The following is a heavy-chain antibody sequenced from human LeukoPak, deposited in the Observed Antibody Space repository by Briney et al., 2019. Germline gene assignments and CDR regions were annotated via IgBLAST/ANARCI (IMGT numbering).Heavy chain of an antibody. J-gene: IGHJ4*02. Sequence: GGSLRLSCAASGSTFSSYGMHWVRQAPGKGLEWVAVISYDGSNKYYADSVKGRFTISRDNSKNTLYLQMNSLRAEDTAVYYCAKEPYSGWSHNYFDYWGRGTLVTVSS. CDR3: AKEPYSGWSHNYFDY. CDR1: GSTFSSYG. D-gene: IGHD6-19*01. CDR2: ISYDGSNK. V-gene: IGHV3-30*18.